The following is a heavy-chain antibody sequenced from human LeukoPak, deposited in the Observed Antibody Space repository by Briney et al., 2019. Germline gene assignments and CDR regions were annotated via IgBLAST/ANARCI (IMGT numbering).Heavy chain of an antibody. D-gene: IGHD2-15*01. CDR1: GFTFSSYE. CDR2: ISSSGGTI. CDR3: ARALGYCSGGSCYWFDP. V-gene: IGHV3-48*03. J-gene: IGHJ5*02. Sequence: GGSLRLSCAASGFTFSSYEMNWVRQAPGKGLEWVSYISSSGGTIYYADSVKGRFAISRDNAKNSLYLQMNSLRAEDTAVYYCARALGYCSGGSCYWFDPWGQGTLVTVSS.